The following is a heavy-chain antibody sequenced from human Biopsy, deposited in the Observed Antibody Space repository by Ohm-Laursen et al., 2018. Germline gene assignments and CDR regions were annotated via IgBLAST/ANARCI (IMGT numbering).Heavy chain of an antibody. V-gene: IGHV4-34*01. Sequence: GTLSLTCPVNGESSSGYFWNWIRQPPGKGLEWIREINQSGSTKYNPSLKRRATLSADSSNSQFSLRLTSVTAADTAIYYCARGSGYFKLDVWGQGTTVTVSS. CDR2: INQSGST. CDR1: GESSSGYF. CDR3: ARGSGYFKLDV. D-gene: IGHD5-12*01. J-gene: IGHJ6*02.